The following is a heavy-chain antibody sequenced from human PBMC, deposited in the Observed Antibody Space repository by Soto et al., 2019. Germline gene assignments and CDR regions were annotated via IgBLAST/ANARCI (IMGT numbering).Heavy chain of an antibody. J-gene: IGHJ6*03. D-gene: IGHD5-12*01. Sequence: GGSLRLSCAASGFTFSSYSMNWVRQAPGKGLEWVSSISSSSSYIYYADSVKGRFTISRDNAKNSLYLQMNSLRAEDTAVYYCARGGDYPTINYYYYMDVWGKGTTVTVSS. CDR3: ARGGDYPTINYYYYMDV. CDR2: ISSSSSYI. V-gene: IGHV3-21*01. CDR1: GFTFSSYS.